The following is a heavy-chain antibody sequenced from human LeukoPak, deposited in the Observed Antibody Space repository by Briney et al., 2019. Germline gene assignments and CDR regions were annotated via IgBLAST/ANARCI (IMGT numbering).Heavy chain of an antibody. D-gene: IGHD1-7*01. CDR1: GFTFSSYG. CDR3: AASGTTSLFDY. Sequence: GGSLRLSCAASGFTFSSYGMHWVRQAPGKGLEWVAVIWYDGSNKYYADSVKGRFTISRDNSKNTLYLQMNSLRAEDTAVYYCAASGTTSLFDYWGQGTLVTVSS. V-gene: IGHV3-30*02. CDR2: IWYDGSNK. J-gene: IGHJ4*02.